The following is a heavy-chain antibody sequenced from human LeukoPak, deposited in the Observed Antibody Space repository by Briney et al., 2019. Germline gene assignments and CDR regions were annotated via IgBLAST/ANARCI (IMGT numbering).Heavy chain of an antibody. D-gene: IGHD5-24*01. CDR2: IQHSGST. CDR3: ARGPPRFVSY. CDR1: GYSIRSGFY. Sequence: SETLSLTCAVSGYSIRSGFYWGWIRQPPGKGLEWIGSIQHSGSTFYNPSLRSRVTISVDTSKNQFSLKMTSVTAADTAVYYCARGPPRFVSYWGQGTLVTVSS. V-gene: IGHV4-38-2*01. J-gene: IGHJ4*02.